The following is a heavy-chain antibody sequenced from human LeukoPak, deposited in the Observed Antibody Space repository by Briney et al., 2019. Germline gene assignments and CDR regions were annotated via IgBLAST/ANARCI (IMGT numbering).Heavy chain of an antibody. D-gene: IGHD2-21*02. J-gene: IGHJ1*01. Sequence: GGSLRLSCAASGFTFSSYSMNWVRQAPGKGLEWVSSISISSSYIYYADSVKGRFTISRDNAKNSLYLQMNSLRAEDTAVYYCARDDTYCGGDCPRAEYFQHWGQGTLDTVSS. CDR1: GFTFSSYS. V-gene: IGHV3-21*01. CDR2: ISISSSYI. CDR3: ARDDTYCGGDCPRAEYFQH.